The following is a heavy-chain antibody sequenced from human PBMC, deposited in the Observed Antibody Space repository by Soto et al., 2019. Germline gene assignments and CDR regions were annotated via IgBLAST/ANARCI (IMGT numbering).Heavy chain of an antibody. Sequence: SETLSLTCTVSGGSISSYYWSWIRQPPGKGLEWIGYIYYSGSTNYNPSLKSRVTISVDTSKNQFSLKLSSVTAADTAVYYCAIKAYGSGSYYDYWGQGTLVTVSS. D-gene: IGHD3-10*01. CDR1: GGSISSYY. CDR2: IYYSGST. CDR3: AIKAYGSGSYYDY. V-gene: IGHV4-59*01. J-gene: IGHJ4*02.